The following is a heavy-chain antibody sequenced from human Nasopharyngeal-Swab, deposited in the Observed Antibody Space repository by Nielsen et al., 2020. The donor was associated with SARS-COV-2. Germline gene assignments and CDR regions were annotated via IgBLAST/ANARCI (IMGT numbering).Heavy chain of an antibody. J-gene: IGHJ4*02. Sequence: GGSLRLSCKGSGYSFTSYWISWVRQMPGKGLEWMGRIDPSDSYTNYSPSFQGHVTISADKSISTAYLQWSSLKAPDTAMYYCARVEDTAMVKFLDYWGQGTLVTVSS. CDR1: GYSFTSYW. V-gene: IGHV5-10-1*01. CDR2: IDPSDSYT. D-gene: IGHD5-18*01. CDR3: ARVEDTAMVKFLDY.